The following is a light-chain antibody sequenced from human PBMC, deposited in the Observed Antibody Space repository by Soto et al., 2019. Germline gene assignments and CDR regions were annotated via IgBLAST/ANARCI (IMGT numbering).Light chain of an antibody. V-gene: IGLV2-11*01. Sequence: QSVLTQPRSVSGSPGQSVTISCTGTSSDVGGYNYVSWYQQHPGKAPKLMIYDVSKRPSGVPDRFSGSKSGNTASLTISGLQAEDEIDYYCCSYAGNYTYVFGSGTKVTVL. CDR3: CSYAGNYTYV. CDR2: DVS. J-gene: IGLJ1*01. CDR1: SSDVGGYNY.